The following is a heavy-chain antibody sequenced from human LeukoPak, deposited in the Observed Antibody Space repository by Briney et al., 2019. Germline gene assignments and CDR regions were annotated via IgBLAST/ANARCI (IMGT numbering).Heavy chain of an antibody. CDR3: ARGPQYNWNFGRAFDI. Sequence: GASVKVSCKTSGYTFTSYGINWVRQAPGQGLEWMGWISAYNGNTNYAQKLQGRVTMTTDTSTSTAYMELRSLRSDDTAVYYCARGPQYNWNFGRAFDIWGQGTMVTVSS. CDR1: GYTFTSYG. J-gene: IGHJ3*02. V-gene: IGHV1-18*01. CDR2: ISAYNGNT. D-gene: IGHD1-7*01.